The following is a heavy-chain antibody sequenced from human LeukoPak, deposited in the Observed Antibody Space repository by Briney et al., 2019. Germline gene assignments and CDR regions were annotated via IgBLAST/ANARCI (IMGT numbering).Heavy chain of an antibody. Sequence: RGESLKISCKGSGYSVTSYWIGWVRQMPGKGLEWMGIIYPGDSDTRYSPSFQGQVTISADKSISTAYLQWSSLKASDTAVYYCARTGSSWYSGYYFDYWGQGTLVTVSS. J-gene: IGHJ4*02. CDR3: ARTGSSWYSGYYFDY. D-gene: IGHD6-13*01. CDR2: IYPGDSDT. V-gene: IGHV5-51*01. CDR1: GYSVTSYW.